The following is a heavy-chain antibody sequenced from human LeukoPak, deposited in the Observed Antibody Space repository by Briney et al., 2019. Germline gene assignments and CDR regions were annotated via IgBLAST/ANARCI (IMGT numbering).Heavy chain of an antibody. CDR1: GSTFSTDA. CDR2: ISSSGSTI. D-gene: IGHD3-10*02. V-gene: IGHV3-48*03. CDR3: AELGITMIGGV. Sequence: PGGSLRLSCAASGSTFSTDAMHWVRQAPGKGLEWVSYISSSGSTIYHADSVKGRFTISRDNAKNSLYLQMNSLRAEDTAVYYCAELGITMIGGVWGKGTTVTISS. J-gene: IGHJ6*04.